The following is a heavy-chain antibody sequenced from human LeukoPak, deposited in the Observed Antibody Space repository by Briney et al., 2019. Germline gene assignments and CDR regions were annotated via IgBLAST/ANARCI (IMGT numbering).Heavy chain of an antibody. CDR1: GGSISSYY. CDR2: IYYSGST. J-gene: IGHJ5*02. D-gene: IGHD3-10*01. CDR3: ARGGRDYYGSGSYYP. Sequence: SETLSLTCTVSGGSISSYYWSWIRQPPGKGLEWIGYIYYSGSTNYNPSLKSRVTISVDTSKNQFSLKLSSVTAADTAVYYCARGGRDYYGSGSYYPWGQGTLVTVSS. V-gene: IGHV4-59*01.